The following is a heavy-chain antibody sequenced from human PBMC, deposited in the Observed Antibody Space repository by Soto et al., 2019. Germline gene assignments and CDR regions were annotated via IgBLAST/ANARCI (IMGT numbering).Heavy chain of an antibody. CDR3: AKDRAFGGVIYDAFDI. CDR1: GFTFDDYA. V-gene: IGHV3-9*01. Sequence: EVQLVESGGGLVQPGRSLRLSCAASGFTFDDYAMHWVRQAPGKGLEWVSGISWNSGSIDYADSVKGRFTISRDNAKNFLYLQMNSLRAEDTALYYCAKDRAFGGVIYDAFDIWGQGTMVTVSS. CDR2: ISWNSGSI. J-gene: IGHJ3*02. D-gene: IGHD3-16*02.